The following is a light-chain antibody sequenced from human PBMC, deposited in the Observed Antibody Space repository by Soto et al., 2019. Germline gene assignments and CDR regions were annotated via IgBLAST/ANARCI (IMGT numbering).Light chain of an antibody. Sequence: EIGLTQSPGTLSLSPGERATLSCRASHSVSSSYLAWYQQKPGQAPRLLIYGASSRATGIPDRFNGSGSGTDFTLTISRLEPEDFAVYYCQQYGSSPPITFGQGTRLEIK. CDR3: QQYGSSPPIT. CDR2: GAS. CDR1: HSVSSSY. V-gene: IGKV3-20*01. J-gene: IGKJ5*01.